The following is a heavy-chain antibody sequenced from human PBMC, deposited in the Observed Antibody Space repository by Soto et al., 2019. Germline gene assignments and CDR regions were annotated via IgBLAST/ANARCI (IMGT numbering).Heavy chain of an antibody. Sequence: PGESLKISCRTSGYRFPNYWIGWVRQMPGKGLEWMGIIYPADSDTTDRPSLQRQVTISADKSISTAYLHWSSLKVLDTPIYYCARRGLSREMHVWGQGPTVNV. CDR2: IYPADSDT. D-gene: IGHD1-26*01. V-gene: IGHV5-51*01. CDR1: GYRFPNYW. CDR3: ARRGLSREMHV. J-gene: IGHJ6*01.